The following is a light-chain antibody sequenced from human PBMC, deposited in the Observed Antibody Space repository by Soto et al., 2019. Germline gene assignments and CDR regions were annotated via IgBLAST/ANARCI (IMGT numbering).Light chain of an antibody. Sequence: QSALTQPPCACGSPGQSVTISCTGTSRDVGGYNFVSWYQQHPGKAPKLMIYEVSERPSGVPDRFSGSKSGNTASLTVSGLQAEDEADYYCSSYAGSNIVVFGGGTKLTVL. CDR3: SSYAGSNIVV. CDR1: SRDVGGYNF. CDR2: EVS. J-gene: IGLJ2*01. V-gene: IGLV2-8*01.